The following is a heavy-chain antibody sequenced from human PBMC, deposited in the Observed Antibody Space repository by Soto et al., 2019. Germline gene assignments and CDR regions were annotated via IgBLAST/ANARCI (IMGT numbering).Heavy chain of an antibody. J-gene: IGHJ4*02. V-gene: IGHV3-23*01. CDR3: AKRPYPYGGHFDY. CDR2: FSGGNT. CDR1: GFTFSSYA. D-gene: IGHD4-17*01. Sequence: GGSLRLSCVTSGFTFSSYAMSWVRQAPGKGLEWVSTFSGGNTYYVDSVKGRFTISRDDSKNTLYLEMNSLRADDTAVYFCAKRPYPYGGHFDYWGQGALVTVSS.